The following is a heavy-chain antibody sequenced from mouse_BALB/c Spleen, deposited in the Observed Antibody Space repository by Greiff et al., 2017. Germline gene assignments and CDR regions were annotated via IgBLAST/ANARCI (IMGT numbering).Heavy chain of an antibody. CDR1: GFNIKDYY. CDR3: NAWVGNPYYFDY. V-gene: IGHV14-4*02. CDR2: IDPENGDT. Sequence: VQLQQSGAELVRPGASVKLSCTASGFNIKDYYMHWVKQRPEQGLEWIGWIDPENGDTEYAPKVQGKATMTADTSSNTAYLQLSSLTSEDTSVYYCNAWVGNPYYFDYWGQGTTLTVSS. J-gene: IGHJ2*01. D-gene: IGHD2-1*01.